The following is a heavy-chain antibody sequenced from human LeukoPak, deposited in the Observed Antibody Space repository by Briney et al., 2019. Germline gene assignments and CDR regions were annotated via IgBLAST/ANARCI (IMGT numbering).Heavy chain of an antibody. CDR2: INTSGSST. CDR1: GFTLSDYW. CDR3: ARSNHADDF. Sequence: GGSLRLSCAASGFTLSDYWMHWVRQVPGKGLVWVSRINTSGSSTTYAESVKSRFTISRDNAKNTLYLQMDSLRAEDTGVYYCARSNHADDFWGQGTLVTVSS. J-gene: IGHJ4*02. V-gene: IGHV3-74*03. D-gene: IGHD1-14*01.